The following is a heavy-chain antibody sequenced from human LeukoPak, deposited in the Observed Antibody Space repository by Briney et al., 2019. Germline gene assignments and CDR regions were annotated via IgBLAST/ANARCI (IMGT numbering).Heavy chain of an antibody. Sequence: PGGSLRLSCAASGFSLTSFWMSWVRQAPGKGLEWVANIKEDGSEKYYVDSVKGRFTISRDNAKNSLYLQMNSLRAEDTAVYYCARDLHMGCRDGYNRLGIFAYWGQGTLLTVSS. D-gene: IGHD5-24*01. CDR1: GFSLTSFW. V-gene: IGHV3-7*04. J-gene: IGHJ4*01. CDR3: ARDLHMGCRDGYNRLGIFAY. CDR2: IKEDGSEK.